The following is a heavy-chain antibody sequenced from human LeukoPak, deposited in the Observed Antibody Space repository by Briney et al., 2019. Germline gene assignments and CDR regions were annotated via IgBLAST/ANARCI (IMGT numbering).Heavy chain of an antibody. CDR2: ISGSVCST. CDR3: AKDRSVVAAVYYYYGMDV. D-gene: IGHD2-15*01. V-gene: IGHV3-23*01. J-gene: IGHJ6*02. Sequence: GGSLRLSCAASGFTFSSYAMSWVRQAPGKGLEWVSAISGSVCSTYYADSVKGRFTISRDNSKNTLYLQMNSLRAEDTAVYYCAKDRSVVAAVYYYYGMDVWAKGPRSPSP. CDR1: GFTFSSYA.